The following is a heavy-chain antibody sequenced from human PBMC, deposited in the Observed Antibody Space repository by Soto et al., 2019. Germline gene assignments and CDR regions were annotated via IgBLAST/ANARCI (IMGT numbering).Heavy chain of an antibody. V-gene: IGHV4-39*01. J-gene: IGHJ4*02. CDR3: ARTTAVPNTLRSRYFFDY. Sequence: SETLSLTCTVSGGSISSSSYYWGWIRQPPGKGLEWIGSIYYSGSTYYNPSLKSRVTISVDTSKNQFSLKLSSVTAADTALYYCARTTAVPNTLRSRYFFDYWGQGTLVTVSS. CDR1: GGSISSSSYY. D-gene: IGHD4-17*01. CDR2: IYYSGST.